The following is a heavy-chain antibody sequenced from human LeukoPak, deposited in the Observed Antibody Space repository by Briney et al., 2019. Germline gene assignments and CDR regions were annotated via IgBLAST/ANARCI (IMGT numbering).Heavy chain of an antibody. V-gene: IGHV3-7*01. CDR2: IKQDGSEK. D-gene: IGHD2-2*01. J-gene: IGHJ4*02. Sequence: GGSLRLSCAASGFTFSSYWMSWVRQAPGKGLEWVANIKQDGSEKYYVDSVKGRFTISRDNAKNSLYLQMNSLRAEDTAVYYCASKYCSSTSCYNPFDYWGQGTPVTVSS. CDR3: ASKYCSSTSCYNPFDY. CDR1: GFTFSSYW.